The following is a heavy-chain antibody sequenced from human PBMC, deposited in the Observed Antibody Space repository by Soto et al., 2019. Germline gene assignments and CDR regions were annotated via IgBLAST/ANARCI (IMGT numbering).Heavy chain of an antibody. CDR3: AHRLDGFPYDY. CDR1: GFSLSTSGEA. D-gene: IGHD5-12*01. V-gene: IGHV2-5*02. Sequence: QITLKESGPTLMKPTQTLTLTCTFSGFSLSTSGEAVGWIRQPPGKALVWLALIYWDDEKRYSPSLKSRHTDTKDTTKNQVVLTMTNVDPVDTATNFCAHRLDGFPYDYWGQGTLVTVSS. J-gene: IGHJ4*02. CDR2: IYWDDEK.